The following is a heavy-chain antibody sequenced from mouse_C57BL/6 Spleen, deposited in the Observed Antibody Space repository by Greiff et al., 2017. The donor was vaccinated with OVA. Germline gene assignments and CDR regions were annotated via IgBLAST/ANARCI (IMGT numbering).Heavy chain of an antibody. J-gene: IGHJ2*01. V-gene: IGHV1-22*01. CDR1: GYTFTDYN. CDR2: INPNNGGT. Sequence: EVQLVESGPELVKPGASVKMSCKASGYTFTDYNMHWVKQSHGKSLEWIGYINPNNGGTSYNQKFKGKATLTVNKSSSTAYMELRSLTSEDSAVYYCAREGGIFTTVLDYWGQGTTLTVSS. CDR3: AREGGIFTTVLDY. D-gene: IGHD1-1*01.